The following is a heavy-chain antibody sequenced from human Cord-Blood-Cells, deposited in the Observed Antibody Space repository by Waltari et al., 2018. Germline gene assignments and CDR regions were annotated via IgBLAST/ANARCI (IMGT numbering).Heavy chain of an antibody. CDR2: ISYDGSNK. D-gene: IGHD6-19*01. Sequence: QVQLVESGGGVVQPGRSLRLSCAASGFTFSSYGMHWVRQAPGKGLEWLAVISYDGSNKYYADSVKGRFTISRDNSKNTLYLQMNSLRAEDTAVYYCAKDGHSSGSFDYWGQGTLVTVSS. CDR3: AKDGHSSGSFDY. CDR1: GFTFSSYG. J-gene: IGHJ4*02. V-gene: IGHV3-30*18.